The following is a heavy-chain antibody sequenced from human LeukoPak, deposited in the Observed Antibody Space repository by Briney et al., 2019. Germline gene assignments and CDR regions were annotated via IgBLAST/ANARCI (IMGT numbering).Heavy chain of an antibody. CDR2: IKQDGSEK. D-gene: IGHD3-3*01. Sequence: QPGGSLRLSCAASGFTLSSYWMSWVRQAPGKGLEWVANIKQDGSEKYYVDSVKGRFTISRDNAKNSLYLQMNSLRGEDTAVHYSARELAVYDFWSGYSPKIIDYRGQGTLVTVSS. V-gene: IGHV3-7*01. J-gene: IGHJ4*02. CDR1: GFTLSSYW. CDR3: ARELAVYDFWSGYSPKIIDY.